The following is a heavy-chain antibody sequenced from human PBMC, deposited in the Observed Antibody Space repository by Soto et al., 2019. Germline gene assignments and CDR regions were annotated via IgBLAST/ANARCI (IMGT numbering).Heavy chain of an antibody. CDR2: INHSGST. Sequence: PSETLSLTCAVYGGSFSGYYWSWIRQPPGKGLEWIGEINHSGSTNYNPSLKSRVTISVDTSKNQFSMKLSSVTAADTAVYYFARGRSIAVARRHKKHYYFDYWGQGTLVTVSS. V-gene: IGHV4-34*01. CDR3: ARGRSIAVARRHKKHYYFDY. CDR1: GGSFSGYY. J-gene: IGHJ4*02. D-gene: IGHD6-19*01.